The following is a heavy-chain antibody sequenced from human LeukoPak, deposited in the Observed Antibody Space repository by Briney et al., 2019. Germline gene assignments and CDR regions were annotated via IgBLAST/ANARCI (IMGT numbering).Heavy chain of an antibody. Sequence: SETLSLTCTVSGGSISSYYWSWIRQPAGKGLEWIGRIYTSGSTNYNPPLKSRVTMSVDTSKKQFSLKLSSVPAADTAVYYCARAAEQWLVPRLGGSDFYGMDVWGQGTTVTVSS. V-gene: IGHV4-4*07. CDR3: ARAAEQWLVPRLGGSDFYGMDV. CDR2: IYTSGST. D-gene: IGHD6-19*01. CDR1: GGSISSYY. J-gene: IGHJ6*02.